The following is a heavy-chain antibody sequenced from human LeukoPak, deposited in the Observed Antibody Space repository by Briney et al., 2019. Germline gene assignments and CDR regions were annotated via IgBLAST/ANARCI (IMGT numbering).Heavy chain of an antibody. CDR3: ARVVRSLYGVFDY. Sequence: SQTLSLTCTVSGGSLSSGGYYWSWIRQHPGKGLEWIGYIYYSGSTYYNPSLKSRVTISVDTSKNQFPLKLSSVTAADTAWYYCARVVRSLYGVFDYWGQGTLVTLSS. J-gene: IGHJ4*02. V-gene: IGHV4-31*03. D-gene: IGHD2/OR15-2a*01. CDR2: IYYSGST. CDR1: GGSLSSGGYY.